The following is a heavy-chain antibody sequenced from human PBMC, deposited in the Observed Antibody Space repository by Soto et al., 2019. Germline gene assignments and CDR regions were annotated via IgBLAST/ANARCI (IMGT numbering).Heavy chain of an antibody. CDR3: ARDFKESQYYYYCMDV. V-gene: IGHV3-21*06. J-gene: IGHJ6*03. CDR1: GFTFSSYS. CDR2: ISSGSNYT. Sequence: EVQLVGPGGGLVKPGGSLRLSCVVSGFTFSSYSMNWVRQAPGKGLEWVSSISSGSNYTYYADSVKGRFTISRDNAKNSVYLQMNSLRAEDTALYYCARDFKESQYYYYCMDVWGKGTTVTVSS. D-gene: IGHD3-10*01.